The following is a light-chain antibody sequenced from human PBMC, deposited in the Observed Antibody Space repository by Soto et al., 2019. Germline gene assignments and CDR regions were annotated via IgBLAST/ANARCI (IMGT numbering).Light chain of an antibody. V-gene: IGLV2-14*01. Sequence: QSALAQPASVSGSPGQSITISCTGTSSDVGGYNYVSWYQQHPGKAPKLMIYEVSNRPSGVSNRFSGSKSGNMASLTISGLQAEHEADYYCSSYTSSSTLYVFGTGTKVTVL. CDR1: SSDVGGYNY. CDR2: EVS. CDR3: SSYTSSSTLYV. J-gene: IGLJ1*01.